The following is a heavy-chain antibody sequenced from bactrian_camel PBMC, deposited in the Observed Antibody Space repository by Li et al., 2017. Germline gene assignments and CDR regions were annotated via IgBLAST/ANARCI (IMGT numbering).Heavy chain of an antibody. V-gene: IGHV3S26*01. CDR2: MDSDGRK. Sequence: VQLVESGGGSVQAGGSLKLSCAASGFTGSTTCMAWFRQGPGKEREEVAEMDSDGRKRYAESMQGRFSISKDNTRNTLYLQMNSLKPEDTAMYYCKLDYIWGPATRGCYIHSGNSWGRGTQVTVS. CDR1: GFTGSTTC. CDR3: KLDYIWGPATRGCYIHSGNS. D-gene: IGHD3*01. J-gene: IGHJ4*01.